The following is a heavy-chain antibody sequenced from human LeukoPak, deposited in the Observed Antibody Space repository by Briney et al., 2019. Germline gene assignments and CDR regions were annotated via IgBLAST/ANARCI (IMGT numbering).Heavy chain of an antibody. Sequence: PGGSLRLSCAASGFTFSSYAMSWVRQAPGKGLEWVSAISSSGSTIYYADSVKGRFTISRDNAKNSLYLQMNSLRAEDTAVYYCARDWRYSYGVDGGQGTLVTVSS. CDR3: ARDWRYSYGVD. V-gene: IGHV3-21*04. D-gene: IGHD5-18*01. CDR2: ISSSGSTI. J-gene: IGHJ4*02. CDR1: GFTFSSYA.